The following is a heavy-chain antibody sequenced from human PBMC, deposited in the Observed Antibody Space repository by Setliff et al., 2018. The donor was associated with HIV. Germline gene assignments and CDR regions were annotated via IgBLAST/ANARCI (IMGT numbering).Heavy chain of an antibody. V-gene: IGHV4-4*02. CDR2: IHHSEST. D-gene: IGHD2-8*01. J-gene: IGHJ4*02. CDR1: GGSISSSHW. Sequence: TSETLSLTCAVSGGSISSSHWWSWVRQPPGKGLEWIGEIHHSESTNYNPSLKSRVTISVDKSKNHFSLKLSSVTAADTAAYYCASQVPSMLGRSLGYWGQGTLVTVSS. CDR3: ASQVPSMLGRSLGY.